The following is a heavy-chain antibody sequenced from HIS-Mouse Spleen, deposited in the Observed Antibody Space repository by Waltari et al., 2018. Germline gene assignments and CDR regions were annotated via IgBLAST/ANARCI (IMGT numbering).Heavy chain of an antibody. Sequence: EVQLVESGGGLVQPGGSLRLSCAASGFTFSSYWMSWVRQAPGKGLEWVANIKQDGSEKYYVDSVKGRFTISRDNAKNSLYLQMNSLRAEDTAVYYCARGTLQLEGADAFDIWGQGTMVTVSS. CDR1: GFTFSSYW. CDR3: ARGTLQLEGADAFDI. D-gene: IGHD5-18*01. CDR2: IKQDGSEK. V-gene: IGHV3-7*01. J-gene: IGHJ3*02.